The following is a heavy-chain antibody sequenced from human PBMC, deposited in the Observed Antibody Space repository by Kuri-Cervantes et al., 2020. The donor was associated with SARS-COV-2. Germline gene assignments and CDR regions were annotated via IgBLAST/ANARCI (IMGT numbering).Heavy chain of an antibody. CDR2: ISYDGSNK. J-gene: IGHJ4*02. D-gene: IGHD3-10*02. V-gene: IGHV3-30-3*01. Sequence: GESLKISCAASGFTFSRYAMHWVRQAPGKGLEWVAVISYDGSNKDYTASGKGRFIISRDNSQNTLYLQMKSLRTEDTALYYCARDRVVVHDSWGQGTLVTVSS. CDR1: GFTFSRYA. CDR3: ARDRVVVHDS.